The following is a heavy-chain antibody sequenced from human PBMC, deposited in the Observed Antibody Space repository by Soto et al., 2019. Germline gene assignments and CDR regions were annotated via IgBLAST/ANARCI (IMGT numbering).Heavy chain of an antibody. CDR2: IIPIFGTA. Sequence: ASVKVSCKASGGTFSSYAISWVRQAPGQGLEWMGGIIPIFGTANYAQKFQGRVTITADKSTSTAYMELSSLRSEDTAVYYCARDRGGYCSGGSCYFNWFDPWGQGTLVTVSS. J-gene: IGHJ5*02. CDR3: ARDRGGYCSGGSCYFNWFDP. CDR1: GGTFSSYA. D-gene: IGHD2-15*01. V-gene: IGHV1-69*06.